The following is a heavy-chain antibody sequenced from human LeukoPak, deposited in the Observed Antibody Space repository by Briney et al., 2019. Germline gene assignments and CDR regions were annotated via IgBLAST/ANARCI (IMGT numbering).Heavy chain of an antibody. Sequence: GGSLRLSCAASGFTFSNAWMSWVRQAPGKGLEWVAVISYDGSNEYYADSVKGRFTISRDNSKNTLYLQMNSLRAEDTAVYYCAKEGYYGSGSFPDHWGQGTLVTVSS. V-gene: IGHV3-30*18. CDR3: AKEGYYGSGSFPDH. CDR1: GFTFSNAW. J-gene: IGHJ4*02. D-gene: IGHD3-10*01. CDR2: ISYDGSNE.